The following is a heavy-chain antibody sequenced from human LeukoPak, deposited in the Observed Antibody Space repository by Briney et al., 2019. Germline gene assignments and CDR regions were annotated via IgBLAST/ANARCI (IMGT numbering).Heavy chain of an antibody. Sequence: SETLSLTCTVSGGSISSYYWSWIRQPAGKGLEWIGRIYTSGSTNYNPSLKSRVTISVDTSKSQFSLKLSSVTAADTAVYYCARDRGIYYYYYMDVWGKGTTVTISS. CDR3: ARDRGIYYYYYMDV. J-gene: IGHJ6*03. CDR2: IYTSGST. CDR1: GGSISSYY. V-gene: IGHV4-4*07.